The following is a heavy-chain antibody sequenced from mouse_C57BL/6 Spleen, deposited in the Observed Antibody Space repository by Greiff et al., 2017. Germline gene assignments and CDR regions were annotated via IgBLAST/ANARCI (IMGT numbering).Heavy chain of an antibody. CDR2: IYPGSGST. J-gene: IGHJ4*01. CDR1: GYTFTSYW. V-gene: IGHV1-55*01. Sequence: VQLQQPGAELVKPGASVKMSCKASGYTFTSYWITWVKQRPGQGLEWIGDIYPGSGSTNYNEKFKSKATLTVDTSSSTAYMQLSSLTSEDSAVYYCARYYGYDEDAMDYWGQGTSVTVSS. D-gene: IGHD2-2*01. CDR3: ARYYGYDEDAMDY.